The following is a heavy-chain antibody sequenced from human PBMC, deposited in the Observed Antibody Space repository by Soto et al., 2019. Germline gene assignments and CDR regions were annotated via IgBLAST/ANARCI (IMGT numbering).Heavy chain of an antibody. V-gene: IGHV3-23*01. CDR1: GFTFSSYA. J-gene: IGHJ6*02. CDR3: AKGDAPYYYDFWSGSFYGMDV. D-gene: IGHD3-3*01. CDR2: ISGSGGST. Sequence: HPGGSLRLSCAASGFTFSSYAMSWVRQAPGKGLEWVSAISGSGGSTYYADSVKGRFTISRDNSKNTLYLQMNSLRAEDTAVYYCAKGDAPYYYDFWSGSFYGMDVWGQGTTVTVSS.